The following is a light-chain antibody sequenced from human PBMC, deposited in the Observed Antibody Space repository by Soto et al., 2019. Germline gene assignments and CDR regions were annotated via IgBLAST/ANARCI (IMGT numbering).Light chain of an antibody. J-gene: IGKJ2*01. V-gene: IGKV3-15*01. Sequence: EIVMTQSPASLSVSPGQGATLSCRASQTVASNLAWYQQKPGQGPRLLIHGASTRATGVPARFSGSESGTDFTLNISSRQSEDFAVYYCQQYHNWPPQYTFGQGTKLQIK. CDR1: QTVASN. CDR2: GAS. CDR3: QQYHNWPPQYT.